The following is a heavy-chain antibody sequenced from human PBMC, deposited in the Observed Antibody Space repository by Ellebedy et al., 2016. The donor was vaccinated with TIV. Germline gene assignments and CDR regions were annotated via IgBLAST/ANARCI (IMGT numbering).Heavy chain of an antibody. CDR3: TTRSPYNWDYGGSHWFDP. CDR2: ISYDGSDK. D-gene: IGHD1-7*01. CDR1: GFTFSNYA. V-gene: IGHV3-30*03. J-gene: IGHJ5*02. Sequence: GESLKISCAVSGFTFSNYAIHWVRQAPGEELEWVAVISYDGSDKYYADSVKGRFTISRDNAKNSLYLQMDSLRVEDTAVYYCTTRSPYNWDYGGSHWFDPWGQGTLVTVSS.